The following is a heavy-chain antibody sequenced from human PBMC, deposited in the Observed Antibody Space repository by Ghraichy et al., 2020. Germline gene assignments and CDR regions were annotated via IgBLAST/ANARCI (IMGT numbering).Heavy chain of an antibody. Sequence: SETLSLTCTVSGGSISSYYWSWIRQPPGKGLEWIGYIYYSGSTNYNPSLKSRVTISVDTSKNQFSLKLSSVTAADTAVYYCARSTKWAAFDIWGQGKMVTVFS. V-gene: IGHV4-59*01. J-gene: IGHJ3*02. CDR3: ARSTKWAAFDI. CDR1: GGSISSYY. D-gene: IGHD1-1*01. CDR2: IYYSGST.